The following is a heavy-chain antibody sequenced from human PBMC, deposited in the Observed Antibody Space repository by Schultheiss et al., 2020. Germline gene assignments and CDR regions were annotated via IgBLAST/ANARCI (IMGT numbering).Heavy chain of an antibody. J-gene: IGHJ6*02. CDR1: GGSFSGSY. CDR3: ARGGSSEDDYYNYGMDV. CDR2: ISHSGST. Sequence: SETLSLTCAVYGGSFSGSYWSCIRQPPGEGLGWVGEISHSGSTNYNPSLRSGVTISVDRSKNQFFLKLTSVTAADTAVYYCARGGSSEDDYYNYGMDVWGQGTTVTVSS. D-gene: IGHD6-6*01. V-gene: IGHV4-34*01.